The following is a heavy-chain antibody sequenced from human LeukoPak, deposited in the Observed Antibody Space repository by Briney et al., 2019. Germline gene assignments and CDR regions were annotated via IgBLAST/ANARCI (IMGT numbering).Heavy chain of an antibody. D-gene: IGHD4-17*01. V-gene: IGHV3-23*01. CDR2: ISGSGGST. J-gene: IGHJ3*02. CDR1: GFTFSTYS. Sequence: GGSLRLSCAASGFTFSTYSGNWIRQAPGEGLEWVSAISGSGGSTYNADSVKGRFTISRDNSKNTMYLQMNSLRAEDTAVYYCAKDHYGDYFSTGAFDIWGQGTTVIVSS. CDR3: AKDHYGDYFSTGAFDI.